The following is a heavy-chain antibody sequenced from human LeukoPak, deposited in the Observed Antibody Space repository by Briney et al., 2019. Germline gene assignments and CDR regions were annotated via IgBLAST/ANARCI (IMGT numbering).Heavy chain of an antibody. CDR1: GLTFSSYS. Sequence: PGGSLRLSCAASGLTFSSYSMNWVRQAPGKGLEWVSYISSSSSTIYYADSVKGRFTISRDHAKNSLYLQMNSPRYEDTTVYYCERRWPIDYWGQGTLVTVSS. V-gene: IGHV3-48*02. CDR2: ISSSSSTI. D-gene: IGHD5-24*01. CDR3: ERRWPIDY. J-gene: IGHJ4*02.